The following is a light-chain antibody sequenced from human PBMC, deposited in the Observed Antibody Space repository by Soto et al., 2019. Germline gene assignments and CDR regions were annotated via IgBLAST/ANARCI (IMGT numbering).Light chain of an antibody. V-gene: IGKV3-11*01. J-gene: IGKJ3*01. CDR1: QSVSSY. CDR2: DAS. CDR3: QQRSNWPA. Sequence: EIVLPQSPATLSLSPGERATLSCRASQSVSSYFAWYQQKPGQAPRLLIYDASNRATGIPARFSGSGSGTDFTLTISSLEPEDFAVDYCQQRSNWPAFGPGTKVDIK.